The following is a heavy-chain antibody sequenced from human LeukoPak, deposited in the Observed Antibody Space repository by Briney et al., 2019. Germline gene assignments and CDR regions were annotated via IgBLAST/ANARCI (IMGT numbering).Heavy chain of an antibody. J-gene: IGHJ4*02. CDR2: INHSGST. D-gene: IGHD3-3*01. CDR3: ARANYDFWSGYYTGLDY. CDR1: GGSFSGYY. V-gene: IGHV4-34*01. Sequence: SETLSLTCAVYGGSFSGYYWSWIRQPPGKGLEWIGEINHSGSTYYNPSLKSRVTISVDASKNQFSLKLSSVTAADTAVYYCARANYDFWSGYYTGLDYWGQGTLVTVSS.